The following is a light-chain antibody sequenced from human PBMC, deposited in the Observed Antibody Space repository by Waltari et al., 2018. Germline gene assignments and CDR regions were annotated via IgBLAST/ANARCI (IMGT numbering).Light chain of an antibody. Sequence: EIVLTQSPATLSLSPGERATLSCRASQSVSSYLAWYQQMPGQAPRLLIHSASNRATGIPARFSGSGSGTDFTLTISSLEPEDFAVYYRQQRSNWPRTFGQGTKVEIK. V-gene: IGKV3-11*01. CDR1: QSVSSY. CDR3: QQRSNWPRT. J-gene: IGKJ1*01. CDR2: SAS.